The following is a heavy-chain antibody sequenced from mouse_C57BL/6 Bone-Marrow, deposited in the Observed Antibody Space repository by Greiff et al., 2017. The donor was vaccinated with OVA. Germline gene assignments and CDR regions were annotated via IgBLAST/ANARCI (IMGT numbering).Heavy chain of an antibody. Sequence: QVQLKQSGAELARPGASVKLSCKASGYTFTSYGISWVKQRTGQGLEWIGEIYPRSGNTYYNEKFKGKATLTADKSSSTAYMELRSLTSEDSAVYVCARSYYGSSPLYAMDYWGQGTSVTVSS. J-gene: IGHJ4*01. CDR2: IYPRSGNT. CDR3: ARSYYGSSPLYAMDY. V-gene: IGHV1-81*01. CDR1: GYTFTSYG. D-gene: IGHD1-1*01.